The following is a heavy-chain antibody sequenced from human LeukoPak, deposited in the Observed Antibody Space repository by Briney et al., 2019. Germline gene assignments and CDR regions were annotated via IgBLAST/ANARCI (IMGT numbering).Heavy chain of an antibody. CDR2: IWYDGSNK. CDR3: AKDYPTPAH. CDR1: GFTFSSYG. J-gene: IGHJ4*02. V-gene: IGHV3-33*06. Sequence: PGRSLRLSCAASGFTFSSYGMHWVRQAPRKGLEWVAVIWYDGSNKYYAESVKGRFTISRDNSKNTLYLQMNSLRAEDTAVYYCAKDYPTPAHWGQGTLVTVSS.